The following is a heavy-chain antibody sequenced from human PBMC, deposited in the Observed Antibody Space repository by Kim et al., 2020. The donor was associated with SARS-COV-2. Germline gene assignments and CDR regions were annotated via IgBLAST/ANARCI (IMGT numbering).Heavy chain of an antibody. CDR2: SSYI. J-gene: IGHJ4*02. V-gene: IGHV3-21*01. Sequence: SSYIYYADSVKGRFTISRDNAKNSLYLQMNSLRAEDTAVYYCARRGTLDYWGQGTLVTVSS. D-gene: IGHD1-1*01. CDR3: ARRGTLDY.